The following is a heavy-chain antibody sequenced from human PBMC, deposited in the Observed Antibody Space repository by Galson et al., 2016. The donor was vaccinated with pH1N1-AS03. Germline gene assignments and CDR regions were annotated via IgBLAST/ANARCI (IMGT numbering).Heavy chain of an antibody. J-gene: IGHJ4*02. CDR3: ARRGDTAAADPFDY. D-gene: IGHD6-25*01. CDR2: IWYDASYK. CDR1: GFTFSSYG. V-gene: IGHV3-33*01. Sequence: SLRLSCAGSGFTFSSYGMHWVRQAPGKGLEWVAGIWYDASYKYYGDSVKGRFTISRDNSKNNVYLQMNSLRAEDTAVYYCARRGDTAAADPFDYWGQGTLVTVSS.